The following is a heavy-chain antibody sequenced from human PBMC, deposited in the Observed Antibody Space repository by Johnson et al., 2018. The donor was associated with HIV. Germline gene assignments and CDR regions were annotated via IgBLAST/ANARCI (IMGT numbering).Heavy chain of an antibody. CDR1: GFTFSDYY. CDR2: INQDGSEK. D-gene: IGHD1-14*01. CDR3: ARAFGSAFDI. Sequence: VQLVESGGGLVKPGGSLRLSCAASGFTFSDYYMSWVRQTPGKGLAWVANINQDGSEKYFVDSVKGRFTISRDNSKNTLYLQMNSLRAEDTDVYYCARAFGSAFDIWGQGTMVTVSS. J-gene: IGHJ3*02. V-gene: IGHV3-7*03.